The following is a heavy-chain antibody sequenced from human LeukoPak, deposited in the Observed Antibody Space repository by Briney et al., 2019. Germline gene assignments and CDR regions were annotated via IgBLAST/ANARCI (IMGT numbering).Heavy chain of an antibody. CDR3: VRDRELNY. CDR1: GGSISIYY. V-gene: IGHV4-59*01. J-gene: IGHJ4*02. D-gene: IGHD3-10*01. Sequence: PSETLSLTCTVSGGSISIYYWSWIRQPPGKGVEWIGYIYNSGSTNYNPSLKSRVTISVDTSKNQFSLNLGSVTAADTAVYYCVRDRELNYWGQGTLVTVSS. CDR2: IYNSGST.